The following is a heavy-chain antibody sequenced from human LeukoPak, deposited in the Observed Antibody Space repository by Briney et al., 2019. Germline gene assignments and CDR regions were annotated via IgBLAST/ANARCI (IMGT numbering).Heavy chain of an antibody. CDR3: ATIAAAGTATDY. V-gene: IGHV4-59*12. CDR1: DDSISSYY. Sequence: PSETLSLTCTVSDDSISSYYWSWIRQPPGKGLEWIGYIDYSGSANYNPSLKSRVTISVDASKNQFSLKLSSVTALDTAVYYCATIAAAGTATDYWGQGTLVTVSS. J-gene: IGHJ4*02. CDR2: IDYSGSA. D-gene: IGHD6-13*01.